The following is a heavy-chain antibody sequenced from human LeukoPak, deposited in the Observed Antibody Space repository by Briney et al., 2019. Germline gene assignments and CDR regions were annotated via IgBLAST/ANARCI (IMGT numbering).Heavy chain of an antibody. CDR2: IYYSGST. Sequence: KSSETLSLTCTVSGGSISSYYWSWIRQPPGKGLEWIGYIYYSGSTNYNPSLKSRVTISVDTSKNQFSLKLSSVTAADTAVYYCASRGYYDILTGYYTAFDIWGQGTMVTVSS. CDR1: GGSISSYY. CDR3: ASRGYYDILTGYYTAFDI. D-gene: IGHD3-9*01. V-gene: IGHV4-59*01. J-gene: IGHJ3*02.